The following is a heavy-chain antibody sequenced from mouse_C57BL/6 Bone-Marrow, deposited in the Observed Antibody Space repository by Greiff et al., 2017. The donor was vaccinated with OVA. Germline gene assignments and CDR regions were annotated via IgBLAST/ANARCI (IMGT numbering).Heavy chain of an antibody. CDR2: IYPGDGDT. J-gene: IGHJ3*01. V-gene: IGHV1-82*01. Sequence: VNVVESGPELVKPGASVKISCKASGYAFSSSWMNWVKQRPGKGLEWIGRIYPGDGDTNYNGKFKGKATLTADKSSSTAYMQLSSLTSEDSAVYFCARDNYDLAWFAYWGQGTLVTVSA. CDR3: ARDNYDLAWFAY. D-gene: IGHD1-3*01. CDR1: GYAFSSSW.